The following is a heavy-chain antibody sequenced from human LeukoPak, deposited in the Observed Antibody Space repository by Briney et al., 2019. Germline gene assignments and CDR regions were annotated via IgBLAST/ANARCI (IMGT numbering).Heavy chain of an antibody. Sequence: PGRSLRLSCAASGFTFDDYAMHWVRQAPGKGLEWVSGVNWNSGSIDYADSVKGRFTMSRDNAKNSLYLQMNSLRGEDTAVYYCAYSGMGGRFDYWGQGTLVTVSS. D-gene: IGHD3-16*01. CDR1: GFTFDDYA. CDR2: VNWNSGSI. J-gene: IGHJ4*02. CDR3: AYSGMGGRFDY. V-gene: IGHV3-9*01.